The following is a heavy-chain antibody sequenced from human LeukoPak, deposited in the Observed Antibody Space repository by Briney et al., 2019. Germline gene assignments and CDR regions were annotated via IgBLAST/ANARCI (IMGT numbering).Heavy chain of an antibody. CDR1: GFTFSSYA. J-gene: IGHJ3*02. CDR3: AKVTTLEWLPIDAFDI. D-gene: IGHD3-3*01. CDR2: ISGSGGST. Sequence: PGGSLRLSCAASGFTFSSYAMSWVRQAPGKGLEWVPAISGSGGSTYYADSVKGRFTISRGNSKNTLYLQMNSLRAEDTAVYYCAKVTTLEWLPIDAFDIWGQGTMVTVSS. V-gene: IGHV3-23*01.